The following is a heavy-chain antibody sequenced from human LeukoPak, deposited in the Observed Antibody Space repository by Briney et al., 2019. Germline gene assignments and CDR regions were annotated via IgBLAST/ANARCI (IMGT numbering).Heavy chain of an antibody. V-gene: IGHV4-30-2*01. J-gene: IGHJ5*02. CDR1: GGSISSGGYS. CDR3: ARGDYYDSSGYSNWFDP. Sequence: PSETLSLTCAVSGGSISSGGYSWSWIRQPPGKGLEWIGYIYHSGSTYYNRSLKSRFTISVDRSKNQFSLKLSSVTAADTAVYYCARGDYYDSSGYSNWFDPWGQGTLVTVSS. D-gene: IGHD3-22*01. CDR2: IYHSGST.